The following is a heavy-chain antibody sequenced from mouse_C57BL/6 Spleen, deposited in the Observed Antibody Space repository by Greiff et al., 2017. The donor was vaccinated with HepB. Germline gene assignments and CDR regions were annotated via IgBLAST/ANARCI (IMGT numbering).Heavy chain of an antibody. J-gene: IGHJ4*01. CDR2: IWSGGST. CDR1: GFSLTCYV. CDR3: ARKHYYGSSAYAMDY. Sequence: QVQLLQSLPGLVPPSQSLSITCTVSGFSLTCYVVHWFRPSPGQGLEWLGVIWSGGSTDYNAAFISRLSISKDNSKSQVFFKMNSLQADDTAIYYCARKHYYGSSAYAMDYWGQGTSVTVSS. D-gene: IGHD1-1*01. V-gene: IGHV2-2*01.